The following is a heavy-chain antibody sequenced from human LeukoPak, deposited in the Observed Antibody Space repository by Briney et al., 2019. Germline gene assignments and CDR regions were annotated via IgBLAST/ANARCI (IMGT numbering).Heavy chain of an antibody. D-gene: IGHD3-16*01. J-gene: IGHJ4*02. CDR3: AKGGWGSIVDY. V-gene: IGHV3-23*01. Sequence: GGSLRLSCAASGFTFSTYAMSWVRQAPGKGLEWVSTISGSGGTTNYADSVKGRFTISRDNSKNTLYLQMNSQRAEDTAVYYCAKGGWGSIVDYWGQGTLVTVSS. CDR2: ISGSGGTT. CDR1: GFTFSTYA.